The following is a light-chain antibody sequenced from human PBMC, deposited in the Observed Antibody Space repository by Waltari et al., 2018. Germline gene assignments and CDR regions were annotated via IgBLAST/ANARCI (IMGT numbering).Light chain of an antibody. Sequence: DIQMTQSPSSLSASVGDSVTITCRASQRISSYLNWYQQKPGKAPKLLIYAASSLQSGVPSRFSGSGSGTDFTLTISSLQPEDFATYYCQQSYSTPRLTFGGGTKVEIK. CDR3: QQSYSTPRLT. V-gene: IGKV1-39*01. J-gene: IGKJ4*01. CDR1: QRISSY. CDR2: AAS.